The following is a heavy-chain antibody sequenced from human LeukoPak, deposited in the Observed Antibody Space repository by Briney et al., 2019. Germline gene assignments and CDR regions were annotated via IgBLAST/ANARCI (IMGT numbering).Heavy chain of an antibody. J-gene: IGHJ6*02. CDR3: ARARGSGTRGYYYYGMDV. Sequence: SETLSLTCTVSGGSISSYYWSWIRQPPGKGLEWIGEINHSGSTNYNPSLKSRVTISVDTSKNQFSLKLSSVTAADTAVYYCARARGSGTRGYYYYGMDVWGQGTTVTVSS. V-gene: IGHV4-34*01. CDR2: INHSGST. D-gene: IGHD3-16*01. CDR1: GGSISSYY.